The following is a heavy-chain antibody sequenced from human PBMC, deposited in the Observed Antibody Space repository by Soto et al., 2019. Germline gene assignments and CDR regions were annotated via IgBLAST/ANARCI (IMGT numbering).Heavy chain of an antibody. CDR3: SRSGSSWSHDY. CDR2: IYPGDSDT. J-gene: IGHJ4*02. V-gene: IGHV5-51*01. CDR1: GYSFTSYW. Sequence: GESLKISCKGSGYSFTSYWIGWVRQMPGKGLEWMGIIYPGDSDTRYGPSFQGQVTISADKSISTAYLQWSSLKASDTAMYYRSRSGSSWSHDYWGQGTLVTVSS. D-gene: IGHD6-13*01.